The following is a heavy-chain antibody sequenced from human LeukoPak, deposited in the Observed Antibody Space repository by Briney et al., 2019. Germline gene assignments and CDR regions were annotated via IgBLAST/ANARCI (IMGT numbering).Heavy chain of an antibody. CDR2: ISSSSSYI. V-gene: IGHV3-21*01. CDR1: GFTFSSYS. CDR3: ARVFLGYRRQVDY. J-gene: IGHJ4*02. D-gene: IGHD6-13*01. Sequence: GGSLRLSCAASGFTFSSYSMNWVRQAPGKGLEWVSSISSSSSYIYYADSVKGRFTISRDNAKNSLYLQMNSLRAEDTAVYYCARVFLGYRRQVDYWGQGTLVTVSS.